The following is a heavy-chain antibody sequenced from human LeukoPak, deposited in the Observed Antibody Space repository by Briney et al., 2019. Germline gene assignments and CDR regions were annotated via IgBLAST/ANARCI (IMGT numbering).Heavy chain of an antibody. D-gene: IGHD3-22*01. J-gene: IGHJ5*02. CDR2: IYTSGST. Sequence: SETLSLTCTVSGGSISSYYWSWIRQPPGKGLEWIGYIYTSGSTDYNPSLKSRVTISVDTSKNQFSLKLSSVTAADTAVYYCAGSYDSSGYYYRENWFDPWGQGTLVTVSS. V-gene: IGHV4-4*09. CDR3: AGSYDSSGYYYRENWFDP. CDR1: GGSISSYY.